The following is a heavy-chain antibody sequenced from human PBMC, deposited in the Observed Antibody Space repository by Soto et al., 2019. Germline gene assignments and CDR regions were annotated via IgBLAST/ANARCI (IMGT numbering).Heavy chain of an antibody. D-gene: IGHD1-20*01. Sequence: EVQLLESGGGLVQPGGSLRLSCAASGFTFISYAMSWVRQAPGKGLALVSAISGSGGSTDYADSVKGRLTISRDNTRNTRDLQRNSLRAEDTAVYYCAKGFSRYNGNYYGRDVWGQGTTVTV. CDR1: GFTFISYA. V-gene: IGHV3-23*01. CDR3: AKGFSRYNGNYYGRDV. CDR2: ISGSGGST. J-gene: IGHJ6*02.